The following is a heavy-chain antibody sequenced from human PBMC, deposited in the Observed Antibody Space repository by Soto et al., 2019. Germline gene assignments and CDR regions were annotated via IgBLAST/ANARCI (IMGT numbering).Heavy chain of an antibody. Sequence: QVQLVQSGAEVKTPGSSVKVSCKASGGTFSSYAISWVRQAPGQGLEWMGGIIPIFGTANYAQKFQGRVTITADEPTRTAYMELSSLRSAGTAVYYCARGHCSSTSCDRGGVAHGGHGTLVIVSS. V-gene: IGHV1-69*01. D-gene: IGHD2-2*01. J-gene: IGHJ4*01. CDR1: GGTFSSYA. CDR3: ARGHCSSTSCDRGGVAH. CDR2: IIPIFGTA.